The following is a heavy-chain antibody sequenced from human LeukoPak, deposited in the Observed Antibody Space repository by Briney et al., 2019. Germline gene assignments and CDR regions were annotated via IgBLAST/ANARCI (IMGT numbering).Heavy chain of an antibody. CDR2: GFYSGSA. CDR3: ARLRGAMTPVTSDFDY. J-gene: IGHJ4*02. Sequence: SETLSLTCTVSGGSISGSSYYWAWIRQPPGKGLEWVGSGFYSGSAYYNPSLKSRLTISVDTSRNQFSLDLRSVTAADTAVYYCARLRGAMTPVTSDFDYWGQGILVTVSS. CDR1: GGSISGSSYY. D-gene: IGHD4-17*01. V-gene: IGHV4-39*01.